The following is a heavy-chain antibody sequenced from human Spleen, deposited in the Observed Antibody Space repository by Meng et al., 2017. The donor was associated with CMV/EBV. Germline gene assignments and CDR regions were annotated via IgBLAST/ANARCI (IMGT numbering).Heavy chain of an antibody. D-gene: IGHD1-7*01. J-gene: IGHJ4*02. CDR1: GFIFSKYG. CDR2: IWPDGSNK. Sequence: GESLKISCAASGFIFSKYGMYWVRQAPGKGLECVAFIWPDGSNKYYADSVEGRLTISRDNSKNMLYLQMNSLRPEDTAVYYCAKDEMAYNWNWGSYFDYWGQGTLVTVSS. CDR3: AKDEMAYNWNWGSYFDY. V-gene: IGHV3-30*02.